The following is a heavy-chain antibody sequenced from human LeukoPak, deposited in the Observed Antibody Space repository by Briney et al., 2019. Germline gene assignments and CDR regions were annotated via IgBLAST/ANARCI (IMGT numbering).Heavy chain of an antibody. D-gene: IGHD6-19*01. CDR3: AREKWLVNWIFDY. Sequence: GGSLRLSCAASGFTCSSYEMNWIRQAPGKGLEWVAYISSSGSTIYYTDSVKGRFTISRDNSKNSLYLQMNSLRAEDTAVYYCAREKWLVNWIFDYWGQGALVTVSS. V-gene: IGHV3-48*03. J-gene: IGHJ4*02. CDR2: ISSSGSTI. CDR1: GFTCSSYE.